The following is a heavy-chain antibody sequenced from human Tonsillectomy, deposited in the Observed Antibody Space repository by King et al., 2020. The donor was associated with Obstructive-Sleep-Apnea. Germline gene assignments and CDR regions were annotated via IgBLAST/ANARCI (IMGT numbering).Heavy chain of an antibody. V-gene: IGHV4-30-2*01. CDR2: ISHSGST. CDR1: GGSISSGGYS. CDR3: ARLGSSSWNYYFDF. Sequence: QLQESGSGLMKPSQTLSLTCAVSGGSISSGGYSWSWIRQPPGKGLECIAYISHSGSTYYKPSLNSRVIMSMDTSKNHFSLNLGSVTAADTAVYYCARLGSSSWNYYFDFWGQGTLVTVSS. D-gene: IGHD6-13*01. J-gene: IGHJ4*02.